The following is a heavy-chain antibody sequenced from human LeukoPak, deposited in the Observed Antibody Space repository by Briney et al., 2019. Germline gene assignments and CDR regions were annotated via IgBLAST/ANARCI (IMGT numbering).Heavy chain of an antibody. CDR2: NSSSGSTI. J-gene: IGHJ4*02. Sequence: GGSLRLSCAASGFTFSDYYMSWIRQAPGKGLEWVSYNSSSGSTIYYADSVKGRFTISRDNAKNSLYLQMNSLRAEDTAVYYCARLVEMADYYFDYWGQGTLVTVSS. CDR3: ARLVEMADYYFDY. CDR1: GFTFSDYY. V-gene: IGHV3-11*01. D-gene: IGHD5-24*01.